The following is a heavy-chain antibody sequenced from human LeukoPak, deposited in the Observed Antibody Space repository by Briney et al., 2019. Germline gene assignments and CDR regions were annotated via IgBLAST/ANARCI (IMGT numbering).Heavy chain of an antibody. J-gene: IGHJ4*02. V-gene: IGHV1-18*01. CDR3: ARNWPEFRSGGFDY. CDR1: GYTFTSYG. D-gene: IGHD1-26*01. CDR2: ISAYNGNT. Sequence: ASVKVSCKASGYTFTSYGISWVRQAPGQGLEWVGWISAYNGNTNYAQKLQGRVTVTTDTSTSTAYMELTSLQSEYTAVYYCARNWPEFRSGGFDYWGEGTLVTVSS.